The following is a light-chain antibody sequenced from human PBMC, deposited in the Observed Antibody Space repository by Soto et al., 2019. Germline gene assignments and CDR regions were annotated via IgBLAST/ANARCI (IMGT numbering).Light chain of an antibody. CDR3: QQYGSSPFT. J-gene: IGKJ3*01. CDR1: QSVSSSY. CDR2: GAS. V-gene: IGKV3-20*01. Sequence: EIVLTQSPGTLSLSPGERATLSCRASQSVSSSYLAWYQQKPGQTPRLLFYGASSRATGIPDRFSGSESGTDFTLTISRLEPEDFAVYYWQQYGSSPFTFGPGTKVDIK.